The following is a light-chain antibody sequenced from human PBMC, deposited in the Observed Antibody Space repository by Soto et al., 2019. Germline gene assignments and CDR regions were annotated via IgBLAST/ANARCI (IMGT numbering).Light chain of an antibody. CDR2: DVS. Sequence: QSALTQPASVSGSPGQSITISCTGTSSDVGGYNYVSWYQQHPGKAPKLMNYDVSNRPSGVSNRFSGSKSGNTASLTISGLQAQDEADYYCSSYTSSSTLHVYGTGTKLTVL. V-gene: IGLV2-14*01. CDR3: SSYTSSSTLHV. CDR1: SSDVGGYNY. J-gene: IGLJ1*01.